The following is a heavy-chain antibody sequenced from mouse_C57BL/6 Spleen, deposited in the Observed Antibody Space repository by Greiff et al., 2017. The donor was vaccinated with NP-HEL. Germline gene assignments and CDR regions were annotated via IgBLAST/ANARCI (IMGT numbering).Heavy chain of an antibody. V-gene: IGHV5-17*01. Sequence: EVKLQESGGGLVKPGGSLKLSCAASGFTFSDYGMHWVRQAPEKGLEWVAYISSGSSTIYYADTVKGRFTISRDNAKNTLFLQMTSLRSEDTAMYYCARPTGYYYAMDYWGQGTSVTVSS. CDR3: ARPTGYYYAMDY. J-gene: IGHJ4*01. CDR2: ISSGSSTI. CDR1: GFTFSDYG.